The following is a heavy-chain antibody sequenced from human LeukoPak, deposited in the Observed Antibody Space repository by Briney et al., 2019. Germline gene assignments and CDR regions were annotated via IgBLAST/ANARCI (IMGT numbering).Heavy chain of an antibody. D-gene: IGHD2-15*01. CDR1: GGTFSSYA. CDR3: AVCAGSCGVYYFDY. Sequence: SVKVSCKASGGTFSSYAISWVRQAPGQGLEWMGGIIPIFGTANYAQKFQGRVTITADESTSTAYMELSCLRSEDTAVYYCAVCAGSCGVYYFDYWGQGTLVTVSS. CDR2: IIPIFGTA. J-gene: IGHJ4*02. V-gene: IGHV1-69*13.